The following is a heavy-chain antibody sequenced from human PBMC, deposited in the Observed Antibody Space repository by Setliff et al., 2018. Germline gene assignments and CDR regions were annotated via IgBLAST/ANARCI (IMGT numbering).Heavy chain of an antibody. Sequence: TSETLSLTCGASGGSFSDYYWSWIRQTPGKGLEWIGEINHSGSTKCNPSLKSRVTISVDTSRNQFSLKLSSVTAADTAVYYCARHRLMAYYFDYWGQGTLVTVSS. CDR2: INHSGST. J-gene: IGHJ4*02. V-gene: IGHV4-34*01. D-gene: IGHD3-16*01. CDR1: GGSFSDYY. CDR3: ARHRLMAYYFDY.